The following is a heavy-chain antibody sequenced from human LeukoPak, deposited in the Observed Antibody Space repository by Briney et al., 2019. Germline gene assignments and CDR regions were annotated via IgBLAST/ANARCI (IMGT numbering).Heavy chain of an antibody. V-gene: IGHV3-7*01. J-gene: IGHJ1*01. CDR2: IKQDGSER. CDR3: AGYAGNSGYFQH. CDR1: GFTFSSNW. Sequence: GGSLRLSCAASGFTFSSNWMGWVRQAPGKGLEWVANIKQDGSERYYVDSVKGRFTIPRDNAKNSLYLQMNSLRAEDTAVYYCAGYAGNSGYFQHWGQGTLVTVSS. D-gene: IGHD4-23*01.